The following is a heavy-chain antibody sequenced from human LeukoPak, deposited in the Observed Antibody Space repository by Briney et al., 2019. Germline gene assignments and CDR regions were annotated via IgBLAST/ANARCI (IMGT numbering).Heavy chain of an antibody. CDR3: AKSNSGYSSTWYLY. V-gene: IGHV5-51*01. J-gene: IGHJ4*02. CDR2: IYPGDSDT. D-gene: IGHD6-13*01. Sequence: GESLKISCKGSGYSFTSNWIGWVRQMPGKGLEWMGIIYPGDSDTRYSPSFQGQVTISADKSIDTAYLQWSSLKASDTAMYYCAKSNSGYSSTWYLYGGQGTLVTVSS. CDR1: GYSFTSNW.